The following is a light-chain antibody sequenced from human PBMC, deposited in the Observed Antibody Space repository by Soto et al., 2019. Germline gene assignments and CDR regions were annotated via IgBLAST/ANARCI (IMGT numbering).Light chain of an antibody. CDR1: SSDVGGYKY. V-gene: IGLV2-11*01. CDR2: DVS. Sequence: QSALTQPRSVSGSPGQSFTISCTGTSSDVGGYKYVSWYQQHPGKAPKLMIYDVSKRPSGVPDRFSGSKSGNTASLTISGLQAEDEADYYCCSYAGSYTFYVFGTGTKVTVL. CDR3: CSYAGSYTFYV. J-gene: IGLJ1*01.